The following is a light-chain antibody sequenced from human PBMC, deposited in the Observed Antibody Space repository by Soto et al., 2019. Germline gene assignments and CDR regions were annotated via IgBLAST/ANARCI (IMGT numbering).Light chain of an antibody. J-gene: IGKJ1*01. CDR2: RAS. V-gene: IGKV1-5*03. CDR3: QQYDRASWT. CDR1: QSISSW. Sequence: DIQMTQSPSTLSASVGDRVIITCRASQSISSWLAWYQQKPGKAPNLLIYRASTLKSGIPSRFSGSGSGTEFTLPISSLQPDDFATYSCQQYDRASWTFGPGTKVEIK.